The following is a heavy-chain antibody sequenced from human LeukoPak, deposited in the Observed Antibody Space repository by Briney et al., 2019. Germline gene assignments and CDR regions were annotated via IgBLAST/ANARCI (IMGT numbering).Heavy chain of an antibody. J-gene: IGHJ4*02. Sequence: PSETLSLTCTVSGGSISSYYWSWIRQPAGKGLEWIGRIYTSGSTNYNPSLKSRVTISVDTSKNQFSLKLSSVTAADTAVYYCARLFTQSGSYYHDYWGQGTLVTVSS. D-gene: IGHD1-26*01. V-gene: IGHV4-4*07. CDR2: IYTSGST. CDR3: ARLFTQSGSYYHDY. CDR1: GGSISSYY.